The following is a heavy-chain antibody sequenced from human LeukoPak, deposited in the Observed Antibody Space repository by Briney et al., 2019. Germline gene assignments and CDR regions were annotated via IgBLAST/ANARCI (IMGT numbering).Heavy chain of an antibody. CDR3: ARVPTVTFFDY. D-gene: IGHD4-17*01. J-gene: IGHJ4*02. V-gene: IGHV4-34*01. Sequence: PSETLSLTCAVYSGSFSGYYWTWFRQPPGKGLEWIGEINHSWGTKYNPSLKSRVTISVDTSKNQFSLKLSSVTAADTAVYYCARVPTVTFFDYWGQGTLVTVSS. CDR2: INHSWGT. CDR1: SGSFSGYY.